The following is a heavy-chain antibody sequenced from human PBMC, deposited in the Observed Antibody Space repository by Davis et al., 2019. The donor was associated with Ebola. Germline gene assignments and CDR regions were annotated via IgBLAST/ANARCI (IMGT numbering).Heavy chain of an antibody. CDR2: INPNSGGT. CDR3: ARGKQLVSGWFDP. Sequence: ASVKVSCKASGYTFTGYYMHWARQAPGQGLEWMGWINPNSGGTNYAQKFQGRDTMTRDTSISTAYMELSRLRSDDTAVYYCARGKQLVSGWFDPWGQGTLVTVSS. J-gene: IGHJ5*02. V-gene: IGHV1-2*02. CDR1: GYTFTGYY. D-gene: IGHD6-6*01.